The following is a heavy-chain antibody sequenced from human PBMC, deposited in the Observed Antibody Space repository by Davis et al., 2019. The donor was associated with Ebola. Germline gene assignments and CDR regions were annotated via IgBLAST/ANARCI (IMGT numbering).Heavy chain of an antibody. Sequence: AASVKVSCKASGFTLTNYAIHWVRQAPGQWLEWMGWVHGGNGNTKYSQRFQGRVTITTDTSASTVYLDLTSLRSEDTAVFYCARASFGYNSGWYADYWGPGSLVTVSS. CDR2: VHGGNGNT. V-gene: IGHV1-3*01. J-gene: IGHJ4*02. CDR1: GFTLTNYA. D-gene: IGHD6-19*01. CDR3: ARASFGYNSGWYADY.